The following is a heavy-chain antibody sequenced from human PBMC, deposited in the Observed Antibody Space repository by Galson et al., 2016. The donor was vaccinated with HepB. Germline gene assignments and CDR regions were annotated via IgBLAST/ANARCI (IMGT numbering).Heavy chain of an antibody. CDR3: AKDRHYYGSGSYYRGYFDY. CDR2: ISYDGSNK. D-gene: IGHD3-10*01. V-gene: IGHV3-30*18. CDR1: GFTFSSYG. J-gene: IGHJ4*02. Sequence: SLRLSCAASGFTFSSYGMHWVRQAPGKGLEWVAVISYDGSNKYYADSVKGRFTISRDNSKNTLYLQMNSLRAEDTAVYYCAKDRHYYGSGSYYRGYFDYWGQGTLVTVSS.